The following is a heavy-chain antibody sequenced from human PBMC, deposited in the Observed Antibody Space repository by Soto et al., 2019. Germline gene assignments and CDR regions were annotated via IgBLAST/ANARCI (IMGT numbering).Heavy chain of an antibody. CDR1: GFALSSFD. J-gene: IGHJ4*02. Sequence: EVQLVESGGGLIQPGGSLRLSCAASGFALSSFDMDWVRQAPGKGLEWVSYINMDGGSTHYAESVKGRFTISRDNGRNSLSLQMDSLRVEDTAVYYCVRDHSGLKDFEYWGQGTLVTVSS. CDR2: INMDGGST. D-gene: IGHD1-1*01. CDR3: VRDHSGLKDFEY. V-gene: IGHV3-48*03.